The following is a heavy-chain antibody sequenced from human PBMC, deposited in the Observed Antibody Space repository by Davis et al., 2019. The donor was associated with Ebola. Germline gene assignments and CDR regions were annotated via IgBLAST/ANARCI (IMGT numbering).Heavy chain of an antibody. J-gene: IGHJ6*02. V-gene: IGHV3-9*01. CDR3: ARSKLSRYSYGYDYYYYYGMDV. CDR2: ISWNSGSI. Sequence: SLKISCAASGFTFDDYTMHWVRQAPGKGLEWVSLISWNSGSIGYADSVKGRFTISRDNSKNTLYLQMNSLRAEDTAVYYCARSKLSRYSYGYDYYYYYGMDVWGQGTTVTVSS. D-gene: IGHD5-18*01. CDR1: GFTFDDYT.